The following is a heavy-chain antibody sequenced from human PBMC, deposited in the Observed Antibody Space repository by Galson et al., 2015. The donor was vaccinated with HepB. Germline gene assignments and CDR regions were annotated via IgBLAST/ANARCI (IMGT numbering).Heavy chain of an antibody. D-gene: IGHD3-16*02. Sequence: SLRLSCAASGFTFSNYAMSWVRQAPGKGLEWISVISNSGDTTYYAASERGRVTISRDNSKNTLYLQMTGLRAEDTAVYYCAKDQSDYVWGGYRDGSDYWGQGTLVTVSS. V-gene: IGHV3-23*01. J-gene: IGHJ4*02. CDR3: AKDQSDYVWGGYRDGSDY. CDR1: GFTFSNYA. CDR2: ISNSGDTT.